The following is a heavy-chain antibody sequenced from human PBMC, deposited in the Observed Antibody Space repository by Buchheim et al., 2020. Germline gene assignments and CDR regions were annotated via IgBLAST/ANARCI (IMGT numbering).Heavy chain of an antibody. CDR3: ARFFAVAHLGMDV. D-gene: IGHD3-3*01. V-gene: IGHV1-46*01. Sequence: QVQLVQSGAEVKKPGASVKVSCKASGYTFTSYYMHWVRQAPGQGLEWMGVINPRGGTTTYAQRFQGRVTMTRDTSTSTVYMELNSLRSEDTAVYYCARFFAVAHLGMDVWGQGTT. CDR2: INPRGGTT. CDR1: GYTFTSYY. J-gene: IGHJ6*02.